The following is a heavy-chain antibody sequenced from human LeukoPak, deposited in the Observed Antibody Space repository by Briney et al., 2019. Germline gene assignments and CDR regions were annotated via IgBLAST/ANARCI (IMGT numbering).Heavy chain of an antibody. Sequence: PGGSLRLSCAASGFTFSNAWMHWVRQVPGEGLVWLSRINADGQSVGYADSVRGRFTISRDNARNTLYLQMNSLRAEDTAVYYCARDGNYGDLDYWGQGTLVTVSS. V-gene: IGHV3-74*01. D-gene: IGHD4-17*01. CDR1: GFTFSNAW. CDR2: INADGQSV. J-gene: IGHJ4*02. CDR3: ARDGNYGDLDY.